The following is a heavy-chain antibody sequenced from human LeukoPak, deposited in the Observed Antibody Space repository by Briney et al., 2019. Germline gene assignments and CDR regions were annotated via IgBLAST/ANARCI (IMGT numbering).Heavy chain of an antibody. CDR1: GFTFSSYA. V-gene: IGHV3-23*01. Sequence: GGSLRLSCAASGFTFSSYAMSWVRQAPGKGLEWVSAISGSGGGTYYADSVKGRFTISRDNSKNTLYLQMNSLRAEDTAVYYCATGDCSGGSCSTTLGGAFDIWGQGTMVTVSS. CDR3: ATGDCSGGSCSTTLGGAFDI. J-gene: IGHJ3*02. CDR2: ISGSGGGT. D-gene: IGHD2-15*01.